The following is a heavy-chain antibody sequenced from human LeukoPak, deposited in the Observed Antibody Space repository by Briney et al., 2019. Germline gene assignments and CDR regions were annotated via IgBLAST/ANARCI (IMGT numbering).Heavy chain of an antibody. D-gene: IGHD5-18*01. J-gene: IGHJ4*02. CDR2: IKQDRSQK. Sequence: RGSLRLSCAASGFTFSSYWMTWVRQAPGKGLECVANIKQDRSQKYYVDSVKGRFTISRDNVKNSLYLQMNSLRADDTAVYYCARDAKYTYGPPFDYWGQGTLVTVSS. CDR1: GFTFSSYW. CDR3: ARDAKYTYGPPFDY. V-gene: IGHV3-7*04.